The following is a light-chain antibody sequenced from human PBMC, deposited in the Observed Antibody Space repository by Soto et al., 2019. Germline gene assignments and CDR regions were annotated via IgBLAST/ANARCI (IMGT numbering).Light chain of an antibody. CDR2: GVS. CDR3: KRYGYSPSIT. CDR1: QTIIFNY. Sequence: MVLTQSPGTLSLSPGERATLSSRASQTIIFNYLAWYQQKPGQAPRLLIYGVSRRATGIPDRFSGSGSGTVLTLTISILEPEDFAVYFCKRYGYSPSITFGQGTRLEIK. J-gene: IGKJ5*01. V-gene: IGKV3-20*01.